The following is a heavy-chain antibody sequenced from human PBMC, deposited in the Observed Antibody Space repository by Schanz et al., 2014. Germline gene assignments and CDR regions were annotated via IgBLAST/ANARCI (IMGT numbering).Heavy chain of an antibody. J-gene: IGHJ4*02. CDR1: GYTFVSYS. CDR3: ARDGVDAAAGGNY. V-gene: IGHV1-46*03. D-gene: IGHD6-13*01. Sequence: QVRLVQSGAEVKKPGASVKVSCKASGYTFVSYSMHWVRQAPGQGLEWMGMINPSGGSTTYAQKFQGRVTMTRDTSTSTVYMELSSLRSEDTAVYYCARDGVDAAAGGNYWGQGTLVTVSS. CDR2: INPSGGST.